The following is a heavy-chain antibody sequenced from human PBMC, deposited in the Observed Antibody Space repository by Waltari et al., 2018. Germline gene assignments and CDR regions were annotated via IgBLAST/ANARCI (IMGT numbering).Heavy chain of an antibody. CDR1: GGSFSGYY. Sequence: QVQLQQGGAGLLKPSATLSLTCAGCGGSFSGYYWSWSRQPPGQGLAWMGEINHRGSTNYNPSLKSRVTISVDTSKNHFSLKLSSVTAADTAVYYCARGPSSDYWGQGTLVTVSS. V-gene: IGHV4-34*01. CDR2: INHRGST. CDR3: ARGPSSDY. D-gene: IGHD6-6*01. J-gene: IGHJ4*02.